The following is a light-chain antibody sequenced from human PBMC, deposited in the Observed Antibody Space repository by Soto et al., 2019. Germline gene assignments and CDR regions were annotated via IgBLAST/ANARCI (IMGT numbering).Light chain of an antibody. CDR1: QSVSSTS. CDR3: HHIGATPTWT. V-gene: IGKV3-20*01. Sequence: EIVLTQSPGTLSFSPGERATLSCRASQSVSSTSLAWYQQKPGQAPRLLISGASSRSTGIPDRISGSGSGTDFTLTISRLEPEDVAVYYCHHIGATPTWTFDQGTKVEFK. CDR2: GAS. J-gene: IGKJ1*01.